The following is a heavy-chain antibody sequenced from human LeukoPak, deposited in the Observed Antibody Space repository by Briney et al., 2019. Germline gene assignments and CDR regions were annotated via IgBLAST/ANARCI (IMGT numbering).Heavy chain of an antibody. J-gene: IGHJ3*02. CDR2: IKQDGSEK. D-gene: IGHD3-3*01. CDR3: AREGPRGAYYDFWSGYHTDAFDI. Sequence: GGSLRLSCAASGFTFSSYWMSWVRQAPGKGLEWVANIKQDGSEKYYVDSVKGRFTSSRDNAKNSLYLQMNSLRAEDTAVYYCAREGPRGAYYDFWSGYHTDAFDIWGQGTMVTVSS. CDR1: GFTFSSYW. V-gene: IGHV3-7*01.